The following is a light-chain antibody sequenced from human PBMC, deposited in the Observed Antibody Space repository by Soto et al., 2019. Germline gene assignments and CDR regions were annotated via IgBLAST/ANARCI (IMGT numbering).Light chain of an antibody. CDR1: SSDVGTYNY. CDR3: SSYTSSSTSVV. V-gene: IGLV2-14*01. Sequence: QSALTQPASVSGSPGQSITISWTGTSSDVGTYNYVSWYQQHPGKAPKLMIYDVSNRPSGVSERFSGSKSGNTASLTISGLQAEDEADYYCSSYTSSSTSVVFGGGTKVTVL. J-gene: IGLJ2*01. CDR2: DVS.